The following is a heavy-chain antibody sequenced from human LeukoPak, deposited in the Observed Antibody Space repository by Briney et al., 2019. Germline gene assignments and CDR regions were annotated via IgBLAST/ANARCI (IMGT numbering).Heavy chain of an antibody. D-gene: IGHD1-26*01. CDR2: ISSSGSTI. V-gene: IGHV3-48*03. Sequence: GGSLRLSCAASGFTFSSYEMHWVRQAPGKGLEWVSYISSSGSTIYYADSVKGRFTISRDNAKNSLYLQMNSLRAEDTAVYYCARGRISGSYFVSGLRIHYYYYYMDVWGKGTTVTVSS. J-gene: IGHJ6*03. CDR1: GFTFSSYE. CDR3: ARGRISGSYFVSGLRIHYYYYYMDV.